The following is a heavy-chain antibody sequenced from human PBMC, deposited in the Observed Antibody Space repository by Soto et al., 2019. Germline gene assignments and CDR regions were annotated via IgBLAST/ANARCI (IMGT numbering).Heavy chain of an antibody. V-gene: IGHV4-31*03. D-gene: IGHD3-10*01. Sequence: SETLSLTCTVSGGSISSGGYYWSWIRQHPGKGLEWIGYIYYSGSTYYNPSLKSRVTISVDTSKNQFSLKPSSVTAADTAVYYCAGVRGVNWFDPWGQGTLVTVSS. J-gene: IGHJ5*02. CDR3: AGVRGVNWFDP. CDR2: IYYSGST. CDR1: GGSISSGGYY.